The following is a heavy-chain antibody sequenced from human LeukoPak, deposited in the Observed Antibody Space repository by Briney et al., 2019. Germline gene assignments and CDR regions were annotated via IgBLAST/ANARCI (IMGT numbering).Heavy chain of an antibody. Sequence: SETLSLTCTVSGGSISSGSYYWSWIRQPAGKGLEWIGRIYTSGSTNYNPSLKSRVTISVDTSKNQFSLKLSSVTAADTAVYYCARDGGGYSSGWYEDYWGQGTLVTVSS. CDR2: IYTSGST. J-gene: IGHJ4*02. D-gene: IGHD6-19*01. CDR3: ARDGGGYSSGWYEDY. V-gene: IGHV4-61*02. CDR1: GGSISSGSYY.